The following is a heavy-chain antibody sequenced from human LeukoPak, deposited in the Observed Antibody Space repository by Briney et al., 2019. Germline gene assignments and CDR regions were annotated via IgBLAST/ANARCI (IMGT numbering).Heavy chain of an antibody. J-gene: IGHJ6*02. V-gene: IGHV3-30*18. CDR3: AKKLVPYIGSGYGLAV. D-gene: IGHD3-10*01. CDR1: GFTFSRFG. CDR2: IRDDGSRA. Sequence: PGTSLRLSCAASGFTFSRFGMHWVRQAPGKGLEWVAVIRDDGSRAYYADSLKGRFTVSRDNSESTLFLQMYSLRPEDTAVYYCAKKLVPYIGSGYGLAVWGQGTTVTVSS.